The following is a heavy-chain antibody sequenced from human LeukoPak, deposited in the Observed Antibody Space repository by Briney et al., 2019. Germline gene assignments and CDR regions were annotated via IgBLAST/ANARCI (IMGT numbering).Heavy chain of an antibody. CDR3: AKDLLPAARWNWFDP. CDR1: GFIFSSYA. D-gene: IGHD2-2*01. Sequence: PGGSLRLSCAASGFIFSSYAMSWVRQAPGKGLEWVSTISGSGGSTYYADSVKGRFTISRDNSKNTLYLQMNSLRAEDTAVYYCAKDLLPAARWNWFDPWGQGTLVTVSS. CDR2: ISGSGGST. V-gene: IGHV3-23*01. J-gene: IGHJ5*02.